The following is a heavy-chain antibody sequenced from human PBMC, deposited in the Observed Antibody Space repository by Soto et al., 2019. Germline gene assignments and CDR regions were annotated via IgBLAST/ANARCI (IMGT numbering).Heavy chain of an antibody. CDR2: IYYSGST. D-gene: IGHD1-26*01. J-gene: IGHJ6*02. V-gene: IGHV4-59*01. CDR1: GGSISSYY. Sequence: SETLSLTCTVSGGSISSYYWSWIRQPPGKGLEWIGYIYYSGSTNYNPSLKSRVTISVDTSKNQFSLKLSSVTAADTAVYYCARDSFEVGATGLYYYYGMDVWGQGTTVTVPS. CDR3: ARDSFEVGATGLYYYYGMDV.